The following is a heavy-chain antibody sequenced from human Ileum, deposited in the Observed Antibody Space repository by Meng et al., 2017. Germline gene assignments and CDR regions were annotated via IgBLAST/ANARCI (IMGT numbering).Heavy chain of an antibody. Sequence: GESLKISCQASGYSFTTYWIGWVRQMPGKGLEWLGIIYPDDSETRISPSFKGQVTISGDKSISTAYLQWSSLQASDTAIYYCARGDTNNQVRHNDWYVDYWGQGTLVTVSS. CDR2: IYPDDSET. CDR3: ARGDTNNQVRHNDWYVDY. J-gene: IGHJ4*02. D-gene: IGHD3-9*01. CDR1: GYSFTTYW. V-gene: IGHV5-51*01.